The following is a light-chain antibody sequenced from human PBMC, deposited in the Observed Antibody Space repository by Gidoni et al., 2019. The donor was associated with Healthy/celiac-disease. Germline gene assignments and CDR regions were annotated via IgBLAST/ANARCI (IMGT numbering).Light chain of an antibody. V-gene: IGLV2-14*01. CDR3: SSYTSSSTRGV. CDR1: SSDVGGYND. CDR2: EVS. Sequence: QSALTQPAAVSGSPGQSITISCTGTSSDVGGYNDVSWYQQHPGNAPKLMIYEVSNRPSGVSNRFSGSKSGNTASLTISGLPAEDEADYYCSSYTSSSTRGVFGGGTKLTVL. J-gene: IGLJ3*02.